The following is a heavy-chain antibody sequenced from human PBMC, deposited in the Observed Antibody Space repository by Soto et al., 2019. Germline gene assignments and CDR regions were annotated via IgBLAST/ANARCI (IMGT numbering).Heavy chain of an antibody. V-gene: IGHV6-1*01. J-gene: IGHJ4*02. CDR2: TYYRSKWYN. CDR3: AKELSCEYYDNSCYLRIGLNYFYY. D-gene: IGHD3-22*01. CDR1: GDSVSSNSAA. Sequence: SQTLSLTCAISGDSVSSNSAAWNWIRQSPSRGLEWLGRTYYRSKWYNDYAVSVKSRITINPGTSKNQFSLQLNSVTPGDTAVYFCAKELSCEYYDNSCYLRIGLNYFYYWGQGTLVTVSS.